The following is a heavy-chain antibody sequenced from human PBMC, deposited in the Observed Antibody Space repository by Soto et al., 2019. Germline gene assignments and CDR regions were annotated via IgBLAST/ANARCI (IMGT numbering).Heavy chain of an antibody. CDR2: ISSNGVGT. V-gene: IGHV3-64*01. Sequence: EVQLAESGGGLAQPGGSLRLSCAASGFTLSGYAMIWVRQAPGKGLESVSGISSNGVGTYYANSVQGRFTISRDNSKNTVHLQMGSLSPEDMAVYYCARRARPDFYYMDVWGKGTTVTVSS. CDR3: ARRARPDFYYMDV. D-gene: IGHD6-6*01. J-gene: IGHJ6*03. CDR1: GFTLSGYA.